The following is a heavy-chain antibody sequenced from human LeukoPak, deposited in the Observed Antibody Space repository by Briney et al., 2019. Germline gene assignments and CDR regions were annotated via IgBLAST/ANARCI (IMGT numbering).Heavy chain of an antibody. D-gene: IGHD2-21*02. CDR1: GYTFSSYY. J-gene: IGHJ6*02. Sequence: ASVKVSCKASGYTFSSYYMHWVRQAPGQGLEWMGRIIPILGIANYAQKFQGRVTITADKSTSTAYMELSSLRSEDTAVYYCARDPLAMGVVTAANLRDYYYGMDVWGQGTTVTVSS. CDR2: IIPILGIA. CDR3: ARDPLAMGVVTAANLRDYYYGMDV. V-gene: IGHV1-69*04.